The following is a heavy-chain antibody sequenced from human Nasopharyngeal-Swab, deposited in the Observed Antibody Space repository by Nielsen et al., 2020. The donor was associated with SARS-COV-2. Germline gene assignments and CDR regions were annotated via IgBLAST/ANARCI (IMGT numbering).Heavy chain of an antibody. CDR3: AKGYYYYYMDV. Sequence: GESLKISCAASGFTFDDYAMHWVRQAPGRGLEWVSLISGDGGSTYYADSVKGRFTISRDNSKNSLYLQMNSLRTEDTALYYCAKGYYYYYMDVWGKGTTVTVSS. V-gene: IGHV3-43*02. CDR1: GFTFDDYA. J-gene: IGHJ6*03. CDR2: ISGDGGST.